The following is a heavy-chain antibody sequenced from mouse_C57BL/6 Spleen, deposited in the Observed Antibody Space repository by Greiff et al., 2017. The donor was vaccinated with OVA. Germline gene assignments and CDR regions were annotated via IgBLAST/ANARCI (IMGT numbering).Heavy chain of an antibody. J-gene: IGHJ4*01. Sequence: QVQLKQSGAELVRPGASVTLSCKASGYTFTDYEMHWVKQTPVHGLEWIGAIDPETGGTAYNQKFKGKAILTADKSSSTAYMELRSLTSEDSAVYYCTRHGDYAMDYWGQGTSVTVSS. CDR2: IDPETGGT. V-gene: IGHV1-15*01. CDR1: GYTFTDYE. CDR3: TRHGDYAMDY.